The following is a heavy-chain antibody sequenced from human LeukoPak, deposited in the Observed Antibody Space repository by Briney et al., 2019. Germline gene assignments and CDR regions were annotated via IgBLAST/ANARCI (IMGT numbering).Heavy chain of an antibody. CDR3: ARSGEAGILTGYYTEYYFDY. Sequence: GGSLRLSCSASGFTFSSYWMSWVRQAPGKGLEWVAVISYDGSNKYYADSVKGRFTISRDNSKNTLYLQMNSLRAEDTAVYYCARSGEAGILTGYYTEYYFDYWGQGTLVTVSS. V-gene: IGHV3-30-3*01. CDR1: GFTFSSYW. J-gene: IGHJ4*02. D-gene: IGHD3-9*01. CDR2: ISYDGSNK.